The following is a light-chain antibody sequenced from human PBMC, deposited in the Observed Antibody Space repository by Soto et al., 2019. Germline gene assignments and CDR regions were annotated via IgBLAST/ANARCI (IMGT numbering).Light chain of an antibody. CDR2: LPS. CDR1: QSAHNN. J-gene: IGKJ4*01. V-gene: IGKV3-15*01. CDR3: QHYHWWPRT. Sequence: EIVMTQSPATLSVSPGERATLSCRASQSAHNNLAWYQQKPGQAPRLLIYLPSTRATGVPARFSGSGSGTDFTLTISSLQSEDFAFYYCQHYHWWPRTFGGGTKVDIK.